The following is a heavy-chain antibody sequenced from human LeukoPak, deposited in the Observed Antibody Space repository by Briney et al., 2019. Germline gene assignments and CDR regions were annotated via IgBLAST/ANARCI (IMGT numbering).Heavy chain of an antibody. CDR2: ISAYNGNT. D-gene: IGHD3-22*01. CDR3: ARDNYYDSSGPTEDWNYSDY. Sequence: ASVKVSCKASGYTFTSYGISWVRQAPGQGLEWMGWISAYNGNTNYAQKLQGRVTMTTDTSTSTAYMELRSLRSDDTAVYYCARDNYYDSSGPTEDWNYSDYWGQGTLVTVSS. J-gene: IGHJ4*02. CDR1: GYTFTSYG. V-gene: IGHV1-18*01.